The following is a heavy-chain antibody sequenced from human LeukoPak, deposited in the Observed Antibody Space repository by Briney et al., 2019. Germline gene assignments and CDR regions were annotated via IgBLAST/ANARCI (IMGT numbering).Heavy chain of an antibody. V-gene: IGHV3-48*04. Sequence: GGSLRLSCAASGFTFSSYSMNWVRQAPGKGLEWVSYISSSSSTIYYADSVKGRFTISRDNAKNSLYLQMNSLRAEDTALYYCAKGIGKWFGELLGAFDIWGQGTMVTVSS. CDR1: GFTFSSYS. D-gene: IGHD3-10*01. CDR2: ISSSSSTI. J-gene: IGHJ3*02. CDR3: AKGIGKWFGELLGAFDI.